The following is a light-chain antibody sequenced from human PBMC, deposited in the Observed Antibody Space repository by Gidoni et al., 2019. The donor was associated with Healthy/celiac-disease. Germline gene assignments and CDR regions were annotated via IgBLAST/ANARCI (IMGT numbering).Light chain of an antibody. Sequence: QSALTQPASVSGSPGQSVTISFTGTSSDVGDYNFVSWYQQHPGKAPKLMIYDVSNRPSGVSNRFSGSKSGNTASLTISGLQAEDEADYYCSSYTSTSALYVFGTGTEVTVL. J-gene: IGLJ1*01. CDR3: SSYTSTSALYV. CDR1: SSDVGDYNF. CDR2: DVS. V-gene: IGLV2-14*01.